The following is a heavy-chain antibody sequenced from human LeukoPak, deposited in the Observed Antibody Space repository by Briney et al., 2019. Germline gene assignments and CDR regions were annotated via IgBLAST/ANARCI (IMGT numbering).Heavy chain of an antibody. CDR3: ARGHDYDSSVAY. Sequence: GGSLRLSCAASGFTVSSNYLSWVRQAPGKGLDWVSVIYSGGSTYYADSMKGRFTISRDNSKNTLYLQMNSLRAEDTAVYYCARGHDYDSSVAYWGQGTLVTVSS. J-gene: IGHJ4*02. V-gene: IGHV3-66*01. CDR1: GFTVSSNY. CDR2: IYSGGST. D-gene: IGHD3-22*01.